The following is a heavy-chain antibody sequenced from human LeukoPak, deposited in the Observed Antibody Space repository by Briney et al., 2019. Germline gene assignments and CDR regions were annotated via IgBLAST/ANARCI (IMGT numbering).Heavy chain of an antibody. Sequence: GGSLRLSCAASGFTFSDYYMSWIRQAPGKGLEWVSYISSSGSTIYYADSVKGRFTISRDNAKNSLYLQMNSLRAEDTAVYYCAKVAFQYSSSWREYFQHWGQGTLVTVSS. J-gene: IGHJ1*01. D-gene: IGHD6-13*01. CDR2: ISSSGSTI. CDR3: AKVAFQYSSSWREYFQH. V-gene: IGHV3-11*04. CDR1: GFTFSDYY.